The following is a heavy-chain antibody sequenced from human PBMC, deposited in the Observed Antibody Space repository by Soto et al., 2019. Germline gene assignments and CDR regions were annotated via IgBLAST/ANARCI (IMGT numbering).Heavy chain of an antibody. CDR3: ALSMVRGPFGWFDP. D-gene: IGHD3-10*01. V-gene: IGHV4-39*01. J-gene: IGHJ5*02. Sequence: QLQLQESGPGLVKPSETLSLTCTVSGGSISSSSYYWGWIRQPPGKGLEWVGSIYYSGSTYYNPSLNSRVTISVHTSKNQFSLKLSAVTAADTAVYSCALSMVRGPFGWFDPWGQGTLGTVSS. CDR1: GGSISSSSYY. CDR2: IYYSGST.